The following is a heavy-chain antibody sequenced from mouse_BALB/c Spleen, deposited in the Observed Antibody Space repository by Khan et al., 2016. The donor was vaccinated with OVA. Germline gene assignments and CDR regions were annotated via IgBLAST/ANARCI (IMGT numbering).Heavy chain of an antibody. J-gene: IGHJ3*01. V-gene: IGHV3-8*02. CDR3: ASSTYRYAFAY. D-gene: IGHD2-14*01. CDR1: GDSITSGY. CDR2: MIYSGDT. Sequence: EVQLQESGPSLVKPSQTLSLTCSVTGDSITSGYWTWIRKFPGNKLEYMGYMIYSGDTYYNPSLKSRISITRHTSKNQSHLQLNYVTTEDTATYYCASSTYRYAFAYWGQGTLVTFSA.